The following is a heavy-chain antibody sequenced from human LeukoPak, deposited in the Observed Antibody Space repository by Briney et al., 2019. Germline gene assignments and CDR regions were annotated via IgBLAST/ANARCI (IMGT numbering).Heavy chain of an antibody. J-gene: IGHJ6*02. V-gene: IGHV3-30*03. CDR1: GFTFSSYG. Sequence: GSLRLSCAASGFTFSSYGMHWVRQAPGKGLEWVAVISYDGSNKYYADSVKGRFTISRDNSKNTLYLQMNSLRAEDTAVYYCARARGYYDILTGLRDYGMDVWGQGTTVTVSS. CDR3: ARARGYYDILTGLRDYGMDV. CDR2: ISYDGSNK. D-gene: IGHD3-9*01.